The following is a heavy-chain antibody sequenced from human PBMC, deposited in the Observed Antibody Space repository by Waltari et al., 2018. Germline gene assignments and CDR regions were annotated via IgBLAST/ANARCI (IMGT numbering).Heavy chain of an antibody. D-gene: IGHD3-3*01. CDR1: GYTFTSYG. Sequence: QVQLVQSGAEVKKPGASVKVSCKASGYTFTSYGISWVRQAPGQGVEWRGGISANNGNTNYAQKLQGRVTMTTDTSTSTAYMELRSLRSDDTAVYYCATWSGYGSGWYCDLWGRGTLVTVSS. CDR2: ISANNGNT. J-gene: IGHJ2*01. V-gene: IGHV1-18*01. CDR3: ATWSGYGSGWYCDL.